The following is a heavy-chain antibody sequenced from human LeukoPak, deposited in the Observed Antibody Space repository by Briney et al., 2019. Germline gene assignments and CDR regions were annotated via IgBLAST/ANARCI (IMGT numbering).Heavy chain of an antibody. Sequence: PSETLSLTCAVSGGSISSGGYSWSWIRQPPGKGLEWIGYIYHSGSTYYNPSLKSRVTISVDRSKNQFSLKLSSVTAADTAVYYCARASIAARRANAFDIWGQGTMVTVSS. CDR1: GGSISSGGYS. CDR3: ARASIAARRANAFDI. CDR2: IYHSGST. V-gene: IGHV4-30-2*01. J-gene: IGHJ3*02. D-gene: IGHD6-6*01.